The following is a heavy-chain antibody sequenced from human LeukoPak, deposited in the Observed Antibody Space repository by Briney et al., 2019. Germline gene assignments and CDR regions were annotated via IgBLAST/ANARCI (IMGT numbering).Heavy chain of an antibody. Sequence: ASVKVSCKAFGYTFTSNYMHWVRQAPGQGPEWMGVISPSGGSTTYAQKFQGRVTLTRDMSTSTDYLELSSLRSEDTALYYCAKSSGSVRHFYYYYMDVWGKGTTVTVSS. J-gene: IGHJ6*03. CDR3: AKSSGSVRHFYYYYMDV. CDR1: GYTFTSNY. CDR2: ISPSGGST. V-gene: IGHV1-46*01. D-gene: IGHD1-26*01.